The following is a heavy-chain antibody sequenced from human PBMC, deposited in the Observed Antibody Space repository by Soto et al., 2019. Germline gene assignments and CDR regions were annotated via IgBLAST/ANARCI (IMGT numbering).Heavy chain of an antibody. J-gene: IGHJ6*02. Sequence: PSETLSLTCTVSGGSISSSSSYWGWIRQPPGKGLEWIGSIYYSGSTYYNPSLKSRVTISVDTSKNQFSLKLSSVTAADTAVYYCARVRGSGRYYYYGMDVWGQGTTVT. CDR3: ARVRGSGRYYYYGMDV. CDR1: GGSISSSSSY. D-gene: IGHD3-10*01. CDR2: IYYSGST. V-gene: IGHV4-39*01.